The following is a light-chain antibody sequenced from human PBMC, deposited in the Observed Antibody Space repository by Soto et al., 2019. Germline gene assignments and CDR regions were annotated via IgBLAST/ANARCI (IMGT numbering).Light chain of an antibody. J-gene: IGKJ2*01. CDR3: QQYGSSPVYT. CDR1: QSVSSSY. V-gene: IGKV3-20*01. Sequence: EIVLTQSPGTLSLSPGERATLSCRASQSVSSSYLAWYQQKPGQAPRLLIYGASSRATGIPDRFSGSGSGTGFTLTISRLEPEDFAVYYCQQYGSSPVYTFGQGTKLETK. CDR2: GAS.